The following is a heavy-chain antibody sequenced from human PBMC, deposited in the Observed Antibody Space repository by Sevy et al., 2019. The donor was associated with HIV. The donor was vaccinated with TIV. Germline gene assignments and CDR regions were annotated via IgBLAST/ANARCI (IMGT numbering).Heavy chain of an antibody. CDR3: ARRRSNRAFDP. J-gene: IGHJ5*02. V-gene: IGHV4-30-2*01. CDR1: GGSISSGGYS. CDR2: IYHSGST. D-gene: IGHD4-17*01. Sequence: SETLSLTCAVSGGSISSGGYSWSWIRQPPGKGLEWIGYIYHSGSTYYNPSLKSRVTISVDRSKNQFSLKLSSVTAADTTVYYCARRRSNRAFDPWGQGTLVTVSS.